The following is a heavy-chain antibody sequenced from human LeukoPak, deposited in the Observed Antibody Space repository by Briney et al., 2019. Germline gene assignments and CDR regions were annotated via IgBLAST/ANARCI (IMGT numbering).Heavy chain of an antibody. CDR2: INPNSGGT. CDR1: GYTFTGYY. D-gene: IGHD3-3*01. V-gene: IGHV1-2*02. Sequence: GASVKVSCKASGYTFTGYYMHWVRQVPGQGLERMGWINPNSGGTSYAQKFQDRVTMTRDTSISTAYMDLSRLRSDDTAVYYCARDTKKRTFFVLGCPTCYVFDIWGQGTMVAVSS. CDR3: ARDTKKRTFFVLGCPTCYVFDI. J-gene: IGHJ3*02.